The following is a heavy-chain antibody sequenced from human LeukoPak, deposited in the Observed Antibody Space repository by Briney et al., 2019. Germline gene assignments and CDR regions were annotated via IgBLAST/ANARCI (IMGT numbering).Heavy chain of an antibody. D-gene: IGHD2-15*01. J-gene: IGHJ5*02. Sequence: ASETLSLTCTVSGGSISSSSYYWGWIRQPPGKGLEWIGSIYYSGSTYYNPSLKSRVTISVDTSKNQFSLKLSSVTAADTAVYYCARRGGCCSGGSCYSGWFDPWGQGTLVTVSS. CDR2: IYYSGST. V-gene: IGHV4-39*01. CDR3: ARRGGCCSGGSCYSGWFDP. CDR1: GGSISSSSYY.